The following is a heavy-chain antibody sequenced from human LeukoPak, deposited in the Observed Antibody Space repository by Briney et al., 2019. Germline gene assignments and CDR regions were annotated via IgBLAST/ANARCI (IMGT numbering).Heavy chain of an antibody. CDR2: IIPIFGTA. Sequence: SVKVSCKASGYTFTSYAISWVRQAPGQGLEWMGGIIPIFGTANYAQKFQGRVTITADESTSTAYMELSSLRSEDTAVYYCARGKAYYYDSSGYEPPRYWGQGTLVTVSS. V-gene: IGHV1-69*13. D-gene: IGHD3-22*01. CDR3: ARGKAYYYDSSGYEPPRY. CDR1: GYTFTSYA. J-gene: IGHJ4*02.